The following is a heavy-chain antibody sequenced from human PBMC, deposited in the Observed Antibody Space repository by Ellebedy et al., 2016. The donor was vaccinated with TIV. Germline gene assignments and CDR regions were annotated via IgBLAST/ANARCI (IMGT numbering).Heavy chain of an antibody. CDR1: GFTFTTYV. CDR3: ARAVIGKEDFDY. CDR2: ISGSGDST. Sequence: PGGSLRLSCAASGFTFTTYVLSWVRQAPRKGLEWVSSISGSGDSTYYADSVKGRFTISRDNSKNTLYLQMNSLTTEDTAVYYCARAVIGKEDFDYWGQGSLVSVSS. D-gene: IGHD3-10*01. V-gene: IGHV3-23*01. J-gene: IGHJ4*02.